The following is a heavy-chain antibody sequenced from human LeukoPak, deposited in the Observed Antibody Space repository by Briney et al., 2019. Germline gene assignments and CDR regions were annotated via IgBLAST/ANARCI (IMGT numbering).Heavy chain of an antibody. CDR1: GGSISSYY. CDR2: IYYSGST. Sequence: PSETLSLTCTVSGGSISSYYWSWIRQPPGKGLEWIGYIYYSGSTNYNPSLKSRVTISVDTSKNQFSLKLSSVTAADTAVYYCARSIAVAEFDPWGQGTLVTVSS. D-gene: IGHD6-19*01. J-gene: IGHJ5*02. V-gene: IGHV4-59*01. CDR3: ARSIAVAEFDP.